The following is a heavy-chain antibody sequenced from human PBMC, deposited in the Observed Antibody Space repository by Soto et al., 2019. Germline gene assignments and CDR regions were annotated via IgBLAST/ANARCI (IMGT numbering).Heavy chain of an antibody. Sequence: ASVKVSCKASGYTFTSYPIHWVRQAPGQRLEWMGWMNAGNGNTEYAQRFQGRVTMTRNTSISTAYMELSSLRYEDTAVYYCEVTTGYWGQGTMVTVSS. V-gene: IGHV1-3*01. CDR2: MNAGNGNT. CDR3: EVTTGY. CDR1: GYTFTSYP. J-gene: IGHJ4*02. D-gene: IGHD1-1*01.